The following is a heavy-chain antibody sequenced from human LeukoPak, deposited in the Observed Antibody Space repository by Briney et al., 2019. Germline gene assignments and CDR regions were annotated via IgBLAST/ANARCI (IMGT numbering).Heavy chain of an antibody. J-gene: IGHJ4*02. Sequence: PGGSLRLSCAASGFTFSSYSMNWVRQAPGKGLEWVSSISSSSSYIYYADSVKGRFTISRDSAKNSLYLQMNSLRAEDTAVYYCARDPGVVQWLELGGLDYWGQGTLVTVSS. CDR3: ARDPGVVQWLELGGLDY. V-gene: IGHV3-21*01. CDR2: ISSSSSYI. CDR1: GFTFSSYS. D-gene: IGHD6-19*01.